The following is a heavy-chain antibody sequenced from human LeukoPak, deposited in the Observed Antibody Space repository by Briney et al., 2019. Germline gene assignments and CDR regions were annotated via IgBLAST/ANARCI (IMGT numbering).Heavy chain of an antibody. V-gene: IGHV1-46*01. Sequence: ASVKVSCKASGYTFTSYYMHWVRQAPGQGLEWMGVINPSGGSTTYAQKFRGRVTMTRDTSTSTLYMEVSSLRSEDTAVYYCALLMVRGPFDYWGQGTLVTVSS. J-gene: IGHJ4*02. CDR3: ALLMVRGPFDY. D-gene: IGHD2-8*01. CDR2: INPSGGST. CDR1: GYTFTSYY.